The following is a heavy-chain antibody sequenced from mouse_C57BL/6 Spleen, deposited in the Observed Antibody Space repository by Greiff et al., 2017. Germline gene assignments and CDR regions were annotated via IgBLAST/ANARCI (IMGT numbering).Heavy chain of an antibody. CDR2: ISYDGSN. J-gene: IGHJ3*01. Sequence: EVHLVESGPGLVKPSQSLSLTCSVTGYSITSGYYWNWIRQFPGNKLEWMGYISYDGSNNYNPSLKNRISITRDTSKNQFFLKLNSVTTEDTATYCCARSEGSNFPFAYWGQGTLVTVSA. D-gene: IGHD2-5*01. CDR1: GYSITSGYY. CDR3: ARSEGSNFPFAY. V-gene: IGHV3-6*01.